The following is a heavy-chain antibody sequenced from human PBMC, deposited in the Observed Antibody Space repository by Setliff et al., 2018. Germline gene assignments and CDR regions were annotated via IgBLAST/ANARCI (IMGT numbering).Heavy chain of an antibody. V-gene: IGHV4-39*07. J-gene: IGHJ6*03. D-gene: IGHD1-26*01. Sequence: PSETLSLTCTASGGSISTDHYYWGWIRQPPGKGLEWIGSIDYTGNTWHNPSLKSRVTLSVDTSKNQFSLKVSSVTAADTAVYYCARAPPNRYSGSYEYFYMDVWGKGTTVTVSS. CDR3: ARAPPNRYSGSYEYFYMDV. CDR1: GGSISTDHYY. CDR2: IDYTGNT.